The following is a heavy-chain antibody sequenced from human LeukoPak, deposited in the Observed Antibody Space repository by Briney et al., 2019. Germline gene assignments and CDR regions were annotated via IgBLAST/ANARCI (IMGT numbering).Heavy chain of an antibody. CDR1: GFTDSSNY. D-gene: IGHD6-13*01. CDR2: IYSGGST. J-gene: IGHJ4*02. V-gene: IGHV3-66*01. Sequence: GGSLRLSCAASGFTDSSNYMSWVRQGPGKGLEWVSVIYSGGSTYYADSVKGRFTISRDNSKNTLYLQMNSLRAEDTAVYYCARTAAGRGGFDYWGQGTLVTVSA. CDR3: ARTAAGRGGFDY.